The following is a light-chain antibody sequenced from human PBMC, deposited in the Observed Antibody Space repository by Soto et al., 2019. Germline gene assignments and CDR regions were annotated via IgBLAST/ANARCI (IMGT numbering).Light chain of an antibody. J-gene: IGKJ3*01. CDR2: DAS. CDR3: QQRNKWPPIFT. Sequence: EIVLTQSPATLSLSPGERATLSCRASQSVTNYLAWYQQKPGQAPRLLIYDASNRATGIPARFSGSGSGTDFTLTISSLEPDDFAVYYCQQRNKWPPIFTFGPGTKVDFK. CDR1: QSVTNY. V-gene: IGKV3-11*01.